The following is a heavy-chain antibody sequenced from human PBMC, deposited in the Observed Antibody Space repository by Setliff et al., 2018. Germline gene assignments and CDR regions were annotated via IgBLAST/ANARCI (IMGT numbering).Heavy chain of an antibody. V-gene: IGHV3-74*01. Sequence: GESLKISCAASGFTFSTYWMHWVRQAPGKGLVWVSRINNDGSSTRYADSVKGRSTISRDNSQNTMYLQMNSLRAEDTAVYYCIRDTSGRDAFDIWGQGTMVTVSS. CDR2: INNDGSST. D-gene: IGHD6-19*01. CDR3: IRDTSGRDAFDI. J-gene: IGHJ3*02. CDR1: GFTFSTYW.